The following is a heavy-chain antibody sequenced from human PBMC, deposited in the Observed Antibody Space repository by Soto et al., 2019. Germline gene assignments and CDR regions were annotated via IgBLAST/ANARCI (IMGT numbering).Heavy chain of an antibody. V-gene: IGHV3-53*01. CDR2: IYSDGQT. CDR1: GFSVSTNY. J-gene: IGHJ4*02. Sequence: QLVESGGGFIQAGGSMRLSCVVSGFSVSTNYMAWVRQAPGKGPEWASVIYSDGQTYYPDSVRGRFTISRDTSKNTVYLEMNSLRVEDTGVYSCARVYGSGIVEFWGQGSLITVSS. D-gene: IGHD3-10*01. CDR3: ARVYGSGIVEF.